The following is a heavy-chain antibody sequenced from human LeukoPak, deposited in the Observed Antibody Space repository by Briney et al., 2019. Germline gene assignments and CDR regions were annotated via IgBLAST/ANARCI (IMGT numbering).Heavy chain of an antibody. V-gene: IGHV3-74*01. D-gene: IGHD1-26*01. CDR3: ARAPVGDWGDVFDI. J-gene: IGHJ3*02. CDR2: INSDESVT. Sequence: GGSLRLSCAASGFSFSSYWMHWVRQPPGKGLVWVARINSDESVTNYADSAKGRFAISRDNAKNTLYLQMNSLRAEDTAVYYCARAPVGDWGDVFDIWGQGTMVTVS. CDR1: GFSFSSYW.